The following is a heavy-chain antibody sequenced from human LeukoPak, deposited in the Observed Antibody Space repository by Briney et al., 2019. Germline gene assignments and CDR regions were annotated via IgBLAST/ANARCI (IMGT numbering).Heavy chain of an antibody. CDR3: ARVGAEVAYYFDY. J-gene: IGHJ4*02. CDR1: GFSVSSNY. D-gene: IGHD3-16*01. CDR2: LYSGGST. Sequence: GGSLRLSCAASGFSVSSNYMSWVRQAPGKGLEWVSVLYSGGSTYYADSVKGRFTISRDNSKNTLFLQMNSLRAEDTAVYYCARVGAEVAYYFDYWGQGTLVTVSS. V-gene: IGHV3-66*01.